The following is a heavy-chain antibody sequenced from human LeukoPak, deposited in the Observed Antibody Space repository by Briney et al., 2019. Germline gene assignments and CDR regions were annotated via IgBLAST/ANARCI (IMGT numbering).Heavy chain of an antibody. CDR2: ISGSGAST. J-gene: IGHJ4*02. V-gene: IGHV3-23*01. Sequence: GGSLRLSCAASGFTFSNCAMSWVRQAPGKGLEWVSAISGSGASTYYADSVKGRFTISRDNSKNMLYLQMNSLRAEDTAVYYCAKGGIAMADYYFDYWGQGTLVTVSS. CDR3: AKGGIAMADYYFDY. D-gene: IGHD6-19*01. CDR1: GFTFSNCA.